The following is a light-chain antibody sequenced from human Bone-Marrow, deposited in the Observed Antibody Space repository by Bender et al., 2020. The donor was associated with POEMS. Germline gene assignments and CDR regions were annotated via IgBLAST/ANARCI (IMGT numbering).Light chain of an antibody. J-gene: IGLJ1*01. V-gene: IGLV2-11*01. CDR3: CSYAGSSIYV. CDR2: DVS. CDR1: SNDVGGYNY. Sequence: QSALTQPRSVSGSPGQSVTISCTGTSNDVGGYNYVSWYQQHPGKAPKVMIYDVSQRPSGVPDRFSGSKSGNTASLTISGLQAEDEADYHCCSYAGSSIYVFGTGTKVTVL.